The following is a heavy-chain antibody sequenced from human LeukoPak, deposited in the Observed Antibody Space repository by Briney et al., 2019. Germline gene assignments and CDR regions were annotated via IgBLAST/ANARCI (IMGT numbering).Heavy chain of an antibody. CDR1: GFTFSSFSSYG. D-gene: IGHD2-2*01. CDR3: AILYCSSTSCYAGFGY. J-gene: IGHJ4*02. Sequence: GGSLRLSCAASGFTFSSFSSYGMHWVRQTPGKGLEWVAVISSDVSNKYYADSVKGRFTISRDNSKNTQYLQMNSLRPEDTAVYYCAILYCSSTSCYAGFGYWGQGTLVTVSS. V-gene: IGHV3-30*03. CDR2: ISSDVSNK.